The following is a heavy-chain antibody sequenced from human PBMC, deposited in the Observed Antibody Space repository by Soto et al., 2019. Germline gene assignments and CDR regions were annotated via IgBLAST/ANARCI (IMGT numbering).Heavy chain of an antibody. Sequence: QVQLQQWGAGLLKPSETLSLTCAVYGGSFSGYYWSWIRQPPGKGLEWIGEINHSGSTNYNPSLKSRVPISVDTSKNQFSLKLSSVTAADTAVYYCARQPPTPRAYWGQGTLVTVSS. CDR2: INHSGST. V-gene: IGHV4-34*01. CDR1: GGSFSGYY. CDR3: ARQPPTPRAY. J-gene: IGHJ4*02.